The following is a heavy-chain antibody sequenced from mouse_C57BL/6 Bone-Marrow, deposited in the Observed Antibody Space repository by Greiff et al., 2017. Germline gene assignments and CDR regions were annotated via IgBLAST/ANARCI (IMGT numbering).Heavy chain of an antibody. Sequence: EVKLMESGEGLVKPGGSLKLSCAASGFTFSSYAMSWVRQTPEKRLEWVAYISSGGDYIYYADTVKGRFTISRANARNNLYLQMSSLKSEDTAMYYCTRDRYSNYDYWGQGTTLTVSS. J-gene: IGHJ2*01. CDR1: GFTFSSYA. CDR2: ISSGGDYI. CDR3: TRDRYSNYDY. D-gene: IGHD2-5*01. V-gene: IGHV5-9-1*02.